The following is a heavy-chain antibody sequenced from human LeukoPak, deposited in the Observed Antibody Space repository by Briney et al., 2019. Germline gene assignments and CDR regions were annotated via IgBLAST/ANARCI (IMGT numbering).Heavy chain of an antibody. CDR3: ARELRHYYYYMDV. CDR1: GGSISSGSYY. J-gene: IGHJ6*03. CDR2: IYTSGST. Sequence: SETLSLTCTVSGGSISSGSYYWSWIRQPAGKGLEWIGRIYTSGSTNYNPSLKSRVTISVDTSKNQFSLKLSSVTAADTAVYYCARELRHYYYYMDVWGKGTTVTVSS. V-gene: IGHV4-61*02. D-gene: IGHD2-15*01.